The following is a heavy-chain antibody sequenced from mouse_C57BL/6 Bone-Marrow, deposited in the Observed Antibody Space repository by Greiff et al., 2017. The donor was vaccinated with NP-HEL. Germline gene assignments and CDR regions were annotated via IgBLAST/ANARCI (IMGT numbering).Heavy chain of an antibody. CDR3: ARSDYYGSSFAY. CDR1: GYTFTNYW. D-gene: IGHD1-1*01. CDR2: IYPGGGYT. V-gene: IGHV1-63*01. J-gene: IGHJ3*01. Sequence: VQRVESGAELVRPGTSVKMSCKASGYTFTNYWIGWAKQRPGHGLEWIGDIYPGGGYTNYNEKFKGKATLTADKSSSTAYMQFSSLTSEDSAIYYCARSDYYGSSFAYWGQGTLVTVSA.